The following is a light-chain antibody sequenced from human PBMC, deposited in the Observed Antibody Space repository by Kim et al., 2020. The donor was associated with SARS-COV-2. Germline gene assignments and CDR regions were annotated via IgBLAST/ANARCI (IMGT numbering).Light chain of an antibody. J-gene: IGLJ3*02. CDR1: ELAKKF. V-gene: IGLV3-1*01. Sequence: VSLGQTASITCSGDELAKKFVCWYQQKAGQSPVLVIYQDEKRPSGIPERFSGSTSGNTATLTISETQVMDEADYYCQVWDSSAEVFGGGTQLTVL. CDR3: QVWDSSAEV. CDR2: QDE.